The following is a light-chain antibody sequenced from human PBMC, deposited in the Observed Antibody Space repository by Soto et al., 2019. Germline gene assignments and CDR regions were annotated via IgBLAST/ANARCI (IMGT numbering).Light chain of an antibody. J-gene: IGKJ1*01. CDR2: AAS. V-gene: IGKV1-39*01. Sequence: DIQMTQSPSSLSASVGDRVTITCRPSQSISSSLNWYQQRPGKAPKLLIYAASNLQSGVPSRFSGSRSGTDFTLTISSLQPEDFATYSCQQSYSTPWTFGQGTKVEIK. CDR1: QSISSS. CDR3: QQSYSTPWT.